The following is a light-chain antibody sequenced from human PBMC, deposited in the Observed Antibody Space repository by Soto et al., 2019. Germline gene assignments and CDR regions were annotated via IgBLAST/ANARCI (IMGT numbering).Light chain of an antibody. CDR3: SSYTTTSTLV. J-gene: IGLJ3*02. Sequence: QSVLTQPASVSGSPGQSITIACTGTNRDVGSYNLVSWYQQRPGEAPKLIISEVRNRPSGISYRFTGSKSGNTASLIISGLQAEDEADYYCSSYTTTSTLVFGGGTKLTVL. CDR1: NRDVGSYNL. CDR2: EVR. V-gene: IGLV2-14*01.